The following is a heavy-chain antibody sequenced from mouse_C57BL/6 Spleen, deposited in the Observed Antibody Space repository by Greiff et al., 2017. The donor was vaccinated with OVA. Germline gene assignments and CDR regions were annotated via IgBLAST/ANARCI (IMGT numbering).Heavy chain of an antibody. CDR1: GFTFSSYA. Sequence: EVKVVESGGGLVKPGGSLKLSCAASGFTFSSYAMSWVRQTPEKRLAWVATISDGGSYTNYPDNVKGRFTISRDNAKNNLYLQMSHLKSEDTAMYYCARDDYDRYAMDYWGQGTSVTVSS. D-gene: IGHD2-4*01. CDR3: ARDDYDRYAMDY. V-gene: IGHV5-4*01. CDR2: ISDGGSYT. J-gene: IGHJ4*01.